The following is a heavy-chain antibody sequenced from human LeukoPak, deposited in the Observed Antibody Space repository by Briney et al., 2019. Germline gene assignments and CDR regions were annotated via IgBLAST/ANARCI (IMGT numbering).Heavy chain of an antibody. CDR3: PRVGYDILTGYRFDP. J-gene: IGHJ5*02. D-gene: IGHD3-9*01. V-gene: IGHV4-30-2*01. Sequence: SETLSLTCAVSGGSISSCGYSWSWIRQPTGKGLEWIGYIYHSGSTYYNPYLKSRVTISVDRSKNQFSVKLSSVTAADTAVYYCPRVGYDILTGYRFDPWGQGTLVTVSS. CDR1: GGSISSCGYS. CDR2: IYHSGST.